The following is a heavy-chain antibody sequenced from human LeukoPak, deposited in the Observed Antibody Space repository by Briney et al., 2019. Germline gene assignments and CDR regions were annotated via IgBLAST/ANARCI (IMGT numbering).Heavy chain of an antibody. Sequence: GGSLRLSCAASGFSISTYWMSWVRQAPGKVLEWVANIKQDGSKKYYVDSVKGRFTMSRDNAKNSLYLQMNSLRAEDTALYYCARGYCSGGVCYSIYFDQWGQGTLVTVSP. CDR3: ARGYCSGGVCYSIYFDQ. D-gene: IGHD2-15*01. V-gene: IGHV3-7*01. CDR1: GFSISTYW. J-gene: IGHJ4*02. CDR2: IKQDGSKK.